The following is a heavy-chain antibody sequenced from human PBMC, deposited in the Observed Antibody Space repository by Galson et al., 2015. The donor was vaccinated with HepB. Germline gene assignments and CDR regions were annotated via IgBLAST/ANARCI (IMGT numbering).Heavy chain of an antibody. CDR3: ATTTYCGDDCYGAFDI. CDR2: INPKSGDT. V-gene: IGHV1-2*06. CDR1: GYTFTGYF. Sequence: SVKVSCKASGYTFTGYFMHWVRQAPGQGLEWMGRINPKSGDTHLSQKFQGRVTMTRDMSISTAYMELSRLRYDDTAVYFCATTTYCGDDCYGAFDIWGQGTMVTVSS. D-gene: IGHD2-21*01. J-gene: IGHJ3*02.